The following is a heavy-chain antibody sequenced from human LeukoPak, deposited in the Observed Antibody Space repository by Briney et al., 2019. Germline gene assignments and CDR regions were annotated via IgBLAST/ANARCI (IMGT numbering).Heavy chain of an antibody. D-gene: IGHD3-22*01. J-gene: IGHJ4*02. Sequence: SETLSLTCAVYGGSFRGYYWSWIRQPPGKRVEWSGEINHSGSTNYNTSLKCRVNISVDTSKNQFPLKMRSVTVEETAVYCCARGSSSGYYYVRERGYYFDYWGQGTLVTVSS. CDR2: INHSGST. V-gene: IGHV4-34*01. CDR3: ARGSSSGYYYVRERGYYFDY. CDR1: GGSFRGYY.